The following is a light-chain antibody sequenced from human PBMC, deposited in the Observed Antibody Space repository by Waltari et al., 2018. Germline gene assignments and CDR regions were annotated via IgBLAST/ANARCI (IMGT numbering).Light chain of an antibody. CDR2: EVS. CDR1: SSDVGGSNY. Sequence: QSALTQPPSASGSPGQSVTISCPGTSSDVGGSNYVSWYQQHPSEAPKLMIYEVSKRPSGVPGRVSGSETGNTASLTVSGLQAEDEADYYCSSYAGRNNLGVFGGGTKLTVL. J-gene: IGLJ3*02. V-gene: IGLV2-8*01. CDR3: SSYAGRNNLGV.